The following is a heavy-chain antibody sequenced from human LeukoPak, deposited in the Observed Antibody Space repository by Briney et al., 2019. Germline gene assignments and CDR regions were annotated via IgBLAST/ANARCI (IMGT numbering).Heavy chain of an antibody. Sequence: GGSLRLSCAASGFTFSRYAMSWVRQAPGKGLEWVSAISGSGGSTYYADSVKGRFTISRDNSKNTLYLQMNSLRAEDTAVYYCAKALEVCGGDCYLYYFDYWGQGTLVTVSS. D-gene: IGHD2-21*01. CDR3: AKALEVCGGDCYLYYFDY. J-gene: IGHJ4*02. CDR2: ISGSGGST. V-gene: IGHV3-23*01. CDR1: GFTFSRYA.